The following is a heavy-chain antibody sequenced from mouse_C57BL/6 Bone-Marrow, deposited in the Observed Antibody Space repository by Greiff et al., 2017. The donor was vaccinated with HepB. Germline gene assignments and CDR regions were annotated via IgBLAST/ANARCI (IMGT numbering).Heavy chain of an antibody. V-gene: IGHV2-9-1*01. D-gene: IGHD2-4*01. Sequence: ESGPGLVAPSQSLSITCTVSGFSLTSYAISWVRQPPGKGLEWLGVIWTGGGTNYNSALKSRLSISKDNSKSQVFLKMNSLQTDDTARYYCARNHYDYLYYAMDYWGQGTSVTVSS. CDR1: GFSLTSYA. CDR3: ARNHYDYLYYAMDY. CDR2: IWTGGGT. J-gene: IGHJ4*01.